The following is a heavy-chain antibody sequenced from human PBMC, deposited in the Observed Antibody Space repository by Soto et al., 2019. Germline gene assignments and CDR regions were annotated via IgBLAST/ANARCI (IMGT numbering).Heavy chain of an antibody. CDR2: ILHGGSTN. J-gene: IGHJ4*02. CDR3: ACITVSYIFLSLRHLFES. D-gene: IGHD3-10*02. CDR1: GFTCSSYA. Sequence: GESLNIYCAAGGFTCSSYAMWWVRQAPGKGLEWVASILHGGSTNDYADSVKGRFTITRDNAKNTLYLQRNSRRTENTAVYYCACITVSYIFLSLRHLFESWGMGTLSTDSS. V-gene: IGHV3-30-3*01.